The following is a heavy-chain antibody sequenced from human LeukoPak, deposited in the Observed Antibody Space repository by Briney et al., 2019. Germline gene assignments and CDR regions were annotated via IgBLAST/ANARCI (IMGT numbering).Heavy chain of an antibody. CDR1: GFTFSSYV. CDR2: ISSDASNK. Sequence: GGSLRLSCAASGFTFSSYVMHWVRQAPGKGLEWVAVISSDASNKYYADSVKGRFTISRDNSKNTLYLQMNSLRDEDTSVYYCARDLANIHTTGSTYDAFDIWGQGTMVTVSS. CDR3: ARDLANIHTTGSTYDAFDI. J-gene: IGHJ3*02. D-gene: IGHD1-1*01. V-gene: IGHV3-30*04.